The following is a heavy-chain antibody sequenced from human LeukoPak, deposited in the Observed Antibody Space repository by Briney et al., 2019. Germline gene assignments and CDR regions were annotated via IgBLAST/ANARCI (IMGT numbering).Heavy chain of an antibody. CDR1: GFTFSHYA. CDR3: ARDSTYYYASGSSGPHYFDS. J-gene: IGHJ4*02. V-gene: IGHV3-30*01. D-gene: IGHD3-10*01. Sequence: PGGSLRLSCAASGFTFSHYAMHWVRQAPGKGLEWVAVISNVETNTYYADSVKGRFTISRDNSKNTLYLQLNSLRAEDTSVYYCARDSTYYYASGSSGPHYFDSWGQGTLVTVSS. CDR2: ISNVETNT.